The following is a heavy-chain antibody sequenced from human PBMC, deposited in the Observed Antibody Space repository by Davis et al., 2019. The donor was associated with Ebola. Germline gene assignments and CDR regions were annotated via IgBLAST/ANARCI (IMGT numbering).Heavy chain of an antibody. CDR2: INHSGST. V-gene: IGHV4-34*01. CDR1: GGSFSTFY. CDR3: ARAPDYGDLLGAWFDP. Sequence: SETLSLTCAVYGGSFSTFYWSWIRQPPGKGLEWIGEINHSGSTKYSPSLKSRVTISVHTSKNQFSLRLRSVTAADTAVYYCARAPDYGDLLGAWFDPWGQGILVTVSS. J-gene: IGHJ5*02. D-gene: IGHD4-17*01.